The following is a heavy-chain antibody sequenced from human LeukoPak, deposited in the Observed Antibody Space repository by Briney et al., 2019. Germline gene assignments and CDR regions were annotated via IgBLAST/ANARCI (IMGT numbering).Heavy chain of an antibody. J-gene: IGHJ6*02. D-gene: IGHD1-26*01. Sequence: ASVKVSCKASGYTFTSYDINWVRQATGQGLEWMGWMNPNSGNTGYAQKFQGRVTMTRNTSISTAYMELSSLRSEDTAVYYCARMGRRGSYHWYYYYGMDVWGQGTTVTVSS. V-gene: IGHV1-8*01. CDR2: MNPNSGNT. CDR3: ARMGRRGSYHWYYYYGMDV. CDR1: GYTFTSYD.